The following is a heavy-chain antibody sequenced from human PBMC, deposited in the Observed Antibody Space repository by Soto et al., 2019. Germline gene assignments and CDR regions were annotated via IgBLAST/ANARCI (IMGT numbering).Heavy chain of an antibody. J-gene: IGHJ5*02. Sequence: GGSLRLSCAASGFTFSSYAMSWVRQAPGKGLEWVSAISGSGGSTYYADSVKGRFTISRDNSKNTLYLQMNSLRAEDTAVYYCAKDRKIAAAGTRLINWFDPWGQGTLVTVSS. D-gene: IGHD6-13*01. CDR1: GFTFSSYA. V-gene: IGHV3-23*01. CDR2: ISGSGGST. CDR3: AKDRKIAAAGTRLINWFDP.